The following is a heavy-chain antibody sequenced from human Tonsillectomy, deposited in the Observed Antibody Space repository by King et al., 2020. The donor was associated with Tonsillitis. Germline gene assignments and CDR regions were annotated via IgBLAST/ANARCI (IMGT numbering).Heavy chain of an antibody. CDR2: ISGSGIIT. D-gene: IGHD6-13*01. J-gene: IGHJ5*02. V-gene: IGHV3-23*04. Sequence: VQLVESGGGLVQPGGSLRLSCAASGFTFSTYAISWVRQAPGKGLEWVSGISGSGIITYYADSAKGRFTISRDNSKNTLYLQMNSLRAEDTAVYYCAKDPPSRYSRASNWFDPWGQGTLVTVSS. CDR1: GFTFSTYA. CDR3: AKDPPSRYSRASNWFDP.